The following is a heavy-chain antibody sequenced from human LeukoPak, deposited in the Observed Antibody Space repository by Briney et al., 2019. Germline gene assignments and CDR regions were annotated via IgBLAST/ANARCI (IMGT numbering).Heavy chain of an antibody. CDR3: ASAATSYGSGSYVDY. V-gene: IGHV1-69*06. D-gene: IGHD3-10*01. Sequence: SVKVSCKASGGTFSSYAISWVRQAPGQGLEWMGGIIPIFGTANYAQKFQGRVTITADKSTSTAYMELSSLRSEDTAVHYCASAATSYGSGSYVDYWGQGTLVTVSS. CDR2: IIPIFGTA. J-gene: IGHJ4*02. CDR1: GGTFSSYA.